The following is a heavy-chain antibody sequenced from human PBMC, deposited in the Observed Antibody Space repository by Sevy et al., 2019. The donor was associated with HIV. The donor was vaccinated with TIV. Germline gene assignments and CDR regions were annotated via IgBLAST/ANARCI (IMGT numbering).Heavy chain of an antibody. CDR1: GFTFSSYG. V-gene: IGHV3-30*02. D-gene: IGHD2-2*01. Sequence: GGSLRLSCAASGFTFSSYGMHWVHQAPGKGLEWVAFIRYDGSNKYYADSVKGRFTISRDNSKNTLYLQMNSLRAEDTAVYYCAIIVVVPAAMGEGGYWGQGTLVTVSS. CDR3: AIIVVVPAAMGEGGY. CDR2: IRYDGSNK. J-gene: IGHJ4*02.